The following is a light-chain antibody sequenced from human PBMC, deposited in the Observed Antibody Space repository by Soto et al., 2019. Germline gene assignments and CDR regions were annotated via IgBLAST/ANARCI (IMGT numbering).Light chain of an antibody. CDR3: QQRSNWLT. V-gene: IGKV3-11*01. J-gene: IGKJ4*02. CDR1: QSVSSY. Sequence: EIVMTQPPATLSVSPGERATLSCRASQSVSSYLAWYQQKPGQAPRLLIYDASNRATGIPARFSGSGSGTDFTLTISSLEPEDFAVYYCQQRSNWLTFGGGNKVDIK. CDR2: DAS.